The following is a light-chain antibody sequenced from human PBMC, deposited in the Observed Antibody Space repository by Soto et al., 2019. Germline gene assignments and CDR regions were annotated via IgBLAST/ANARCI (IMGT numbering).Light chain of an antibody. V-gene: IGLV2-8*01. J-gene: IGLJ1*01. Sequence: QSALTQPPSASGSPGQSVTISCTGTYNDVGGYKFVSWYQQHPGKAPKLLIYGVTQRPSGVPDRFSGSKTGNTASLTVSGLQPEDEADYYCSSYAGFDMAVFGTGTKLTVL. CDR1: YNDVGGYKF. CDR2: GVT. CDR3: SSYAGFDMAV.